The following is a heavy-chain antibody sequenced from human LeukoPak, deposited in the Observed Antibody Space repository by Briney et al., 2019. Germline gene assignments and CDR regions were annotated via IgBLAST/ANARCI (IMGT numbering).Heavy chain of an antibody. D-gene: IGHD3-22*01. J-gene: IGHJ6*03. Sequence: SVKVSCKASGGTFSSYAISWVRQAPGQGLEWMGRIIPIFGTANYAQKFQGRVTITTDESTSTAYMELSSLRSEDTAVYYCARGRGYSGYDYYDSSGYSAAPYYYYYMDVWGKGTTVTVSS. V-gene: IGHV1-69*05. CDR3: ARGRGYSGYDYYDSSGYSAAPYYYYYMDV. CDR1: GGTFSSYA. CDR2: IIPIFGTA.